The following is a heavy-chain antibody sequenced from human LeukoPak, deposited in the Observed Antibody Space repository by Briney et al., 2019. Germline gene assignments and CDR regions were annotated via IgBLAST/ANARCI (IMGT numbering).Heavy chain of an antibody. CDR3: ARDFPRIVVVVAARRMDV. V-gene: IGHV1-69*05. D-gene: IGHD2-15*01. CDR2: IIPIFGTA. J-gene: IGHJ6*02. CDR1: GGTFSSYA. Sequence: AASVKVSCKASGGTFSSYAISWVRQAPGQGLELMGGIIPIFGTANYAQKFQGRVTITTDESTSTAYMELSSLRSDDTAVYYCARDFPRIVVVVAARRMDVWGQGTTVTVSS.